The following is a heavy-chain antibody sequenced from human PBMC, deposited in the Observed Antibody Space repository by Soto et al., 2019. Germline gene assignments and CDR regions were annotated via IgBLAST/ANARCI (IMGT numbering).Heavy chain of an antibody. CDR2: INPSGGST. CDR1: GYTFTNNW. Sequence: QVQLVQSGAEVKKPGASVKVSCKASGYTFTNNWIHWVRQAPGQGLEWMGVINPSGGSTSYAQKFQGRFSMATDTSTSTVYMELSSLRSEDTAVYYCARDHSDCSSAYSYWWFDPWGQGTLVAVSS. V-gene: IGHV1-46*01. J-gene: IGHJ5*02. D-gene: IGHD3-22*01. CDR3: ARDHSDCSSAYSYWWFDP.